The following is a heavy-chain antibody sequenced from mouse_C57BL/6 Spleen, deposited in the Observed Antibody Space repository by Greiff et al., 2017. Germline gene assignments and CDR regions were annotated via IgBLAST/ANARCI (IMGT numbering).Heavy chain of an antibody. V-gene: IGHV1-82*01. J-gene: IGHJ3*01. CDR2: IYPGDGDT. D-gene: IGHD4-1*01. CDR3: ATWDGFAY. Sequence: QVQLQQSGPELVKPGASVKISCKASGYAFSSSWMNWVKQRPGKGLEWIGRIYPGDGDTNYNGKFKGKATLTADTSSSTAYMQLSRLTSEDSAVYFCATWDGFAYSSQGTLVSVSA. CDR1: GYAFSSSW.